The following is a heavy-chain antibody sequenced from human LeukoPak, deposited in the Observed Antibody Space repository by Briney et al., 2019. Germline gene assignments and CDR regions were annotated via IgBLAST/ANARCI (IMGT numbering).Heavy chain of an antibody. D-gene: IGHD3-10*01. Sequence: GGSLRLSCAASGFTFSGYDMSWVRQAPGKGLEWVSYTSSSSSTIYYADSVKSRFTISRDNAKNSLYLQMNSLRAEDTAVYYCAKDTPYGSGRKAFDIWGQGTMVTVSS. CDR3: AKDTPYGSGRKAFDI. CDR2: TSSSSSTI. J-gene: IGHJ3*02. CDR1: GFTFSGYD. V-gene: IGHV3-48*04.